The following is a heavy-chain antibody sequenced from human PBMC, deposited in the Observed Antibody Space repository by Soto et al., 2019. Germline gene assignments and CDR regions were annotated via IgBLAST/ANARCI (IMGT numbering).Heavy chain of an antibody. D-gene: IGHD6-13*01. CDR1: GFTFSSYA. CDR3: GRDRIDGCSWYVAKYYYGKDV. Sequence: GGSLRLSCAASGFTFSSYAMHWVRQAPGKGLEWVAVISYDGSNKYYADSVKGRFTISRDNSKNTLYLQMNSLRAEDTAVYYCGRDRIDGCSWYVAKYYYGKDVWGQGTMVTVSS. J-gene: IGHJ6*02. CDR2: ISYDGSNK. V-gene: IGHV3-30-3*01.